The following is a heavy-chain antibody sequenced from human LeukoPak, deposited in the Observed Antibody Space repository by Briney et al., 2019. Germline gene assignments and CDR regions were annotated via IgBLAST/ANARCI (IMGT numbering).Heavy chain of an antibody. Sequence: GGSLTLSCAASGFTFSSYNMNWVRRSRERALELVSSISSSSSYIYYANSVKGRFTISRDNAKNSLYLQMNSLRAEDTAVYYCARDGGSYLGYWGQGTLVTVSS. V-gene: IGHV3-21*01. D-gene: IGHD1-26*01. J-gene: IGHJ4*02. CDR1: GFTFSSYN. CDR3: ARDGGSYLGY. CDR2: ISSSSSYI.